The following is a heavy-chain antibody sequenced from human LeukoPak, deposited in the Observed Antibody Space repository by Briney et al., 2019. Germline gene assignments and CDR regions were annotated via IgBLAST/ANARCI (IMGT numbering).Heavy chain of an antibody. CDR3: ARESHRRYSCSCYSH. D-gene: IGHD6-13*01. Sequence: GGSLTLSCAASGFTFSSYAMHWVRQAPGKGLEYVSSITSNGDSTYYANSVKGRFTISRDNSKNTLYLQMGSLTTEDMAVYYCARESHRRYSCSCYSHWGQGTLVTVSS. V-gene: IGHV3-64*01. CDR1: GFTFSSYA. CDR2: ITSNGDST. J-gene: IGHJ4*02.